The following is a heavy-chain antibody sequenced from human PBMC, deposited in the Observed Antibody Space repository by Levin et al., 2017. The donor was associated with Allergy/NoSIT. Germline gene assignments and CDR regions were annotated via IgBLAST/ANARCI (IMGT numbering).Heavy chain of an antibody. J-gene: IGHJ3*02. Sequence: GGSLRLSCKGSGYSFTSYWIGWVRQMPGKGLEWMGIIYPGDSDTRYSPSFQGQVTISADKSISTAYLQWSSLKASDTAMYYCARCGELNAFDIWGQGTMVTVSS. D-gene: IGHD3-10*01. CDR2: IYPGDSDT. CDR3: ARCGELNAFDI. V-gene: IGHV5-51*01. CDR1: GYSFTSYW.